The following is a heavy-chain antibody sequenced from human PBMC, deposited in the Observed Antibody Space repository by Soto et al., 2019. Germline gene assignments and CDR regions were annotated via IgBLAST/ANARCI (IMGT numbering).Heavy chain of an antibody. Sequence: GESLKISCTASGFTFGDYAMSWFRQAPGKGLEWVGFIRSKAYGGTTEYAASVKGRFTISRDDSKSTAYLQMNSLKTEDTAMYYCASGPTVLDYWGQGTLVTVSS. J-gene: IGHJ4*02. V-gene: IGHV3-49*03. CDR3: ASGPTVLDY. D-gene: IGHD4-17*01. CDR1: GFTFGDYA. CDR2: IRSKAYGGTT.